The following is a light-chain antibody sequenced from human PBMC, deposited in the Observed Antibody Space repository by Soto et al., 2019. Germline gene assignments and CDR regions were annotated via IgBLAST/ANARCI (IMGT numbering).Light chain of an antibody. CDR2: GAS. CDR3: QHYNNWPPWT. V-gene: IGKV3-15*01. CDR1: QSVSIN. J-gene: IGKJ1*01. Sequence: EVVMTQSPATLSVSPGERATLSCRASQSVSINLAWYQQQPGQAPRLLIYGASTRATGIPATFSGSGSGTDFTLTISSLQSEDFAVYYCQHYNNWPPWTFGQGTKVEIK.